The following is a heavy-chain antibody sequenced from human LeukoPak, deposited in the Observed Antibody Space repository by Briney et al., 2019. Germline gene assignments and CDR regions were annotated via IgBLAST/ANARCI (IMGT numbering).Heavy chain of an antibody. Sequence: AGGSLRLSCAASGFTLSNHWLTWVRQAPGKRPQWVAHINPSGSETAFLDSVRGRFTISRDSSKNSLYLQVNTLRVEDTAVYHCARGHYGLDVWGQGTLVTVSS. CDR2: INPSGSET. CDR1: GFTLSNHW. CDR3: ARGHYGLDV. J-gene: IGHJ6*02. V-gene: IGHV3-7*01.